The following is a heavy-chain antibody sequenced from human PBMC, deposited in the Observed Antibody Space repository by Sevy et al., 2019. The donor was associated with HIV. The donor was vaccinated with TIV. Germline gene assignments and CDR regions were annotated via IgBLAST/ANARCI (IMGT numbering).Heavy chain of an antibody. V-gene: IGHV3-49*04. Sequence: GGSLRISCTSSGFRFGDYALTWVRQAPGKGLEWVGFISSKIYGGTPEYAASVKGRLTISRDDSRSTAYLQVNSLKTADTGVYYCARVRGTISPSYYFDLDVWGQGTTVTVSS. D-gene: IGHD3-10*01. CDR2: ISSKIYGGTP. CDR1: GFRFGDYA. J-gene: IGHJ6*02. CDR3: ARVRGTISPSYYFDLDV.